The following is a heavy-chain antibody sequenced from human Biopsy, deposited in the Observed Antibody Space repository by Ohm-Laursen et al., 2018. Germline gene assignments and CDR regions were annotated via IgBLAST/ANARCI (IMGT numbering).Heavy chain of an antibody. CDR1: GYTFTDYD. D-gene: IGHD5-12*01. J-gene: IGHJ4*02. Sequence: ASVKVSCKASGYTFTDYDINWVRQASGQGLEWVGWMTPKTGKTGYTQKLQGRLTMTRDTSTSTAYMELSSLRSEDTAIYYCARGGYDYDYGGQGTLVTVSS. CDR2: MTPKTGKT. V-gene: IGHV1-8*01. CDR3: ARGGYDYDY.